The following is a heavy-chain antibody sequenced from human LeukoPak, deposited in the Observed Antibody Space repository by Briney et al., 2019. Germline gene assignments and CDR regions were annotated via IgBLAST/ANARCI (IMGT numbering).Heavy chain of an antibody. CDR3: ARGSVTVRGFDP. Sequence: GASVKVSCKASGYTFTSYDVSWARQAPGQGLEWMGWISGYNGNTNYAQNLQGRVTMTTDTSTSTAYMELRSLRSDDTAVYYCARGSVTVRGFDPWGQGTLVTVSS. D-gene: IGHD4-17*01. CDR1: GYTFTSYD. V-gene: IGHV1-18*01. J-gene: IGHJ5*02. CDR2: ISGYNGNT.